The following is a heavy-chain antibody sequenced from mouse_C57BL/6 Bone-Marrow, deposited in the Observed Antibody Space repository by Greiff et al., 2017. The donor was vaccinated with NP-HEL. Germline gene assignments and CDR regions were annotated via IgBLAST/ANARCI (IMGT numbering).Heavy chain of an antibody. V-gene: IGHV1-9*01. CDR3: AKGYGSSCAGYFAY. CDR1: GYTFTGYW. D-gene: IGHD1-1*01. J-gene: IGHJ3*01. CDR2: ILPGSGST. Sequence: VQLQQSGAELMKPGASVKLSCKATGYTFTGYWIEWVKQRPGHGLEWIGEILPGSGSTNYNEKFKGKATFTADTSSNTAYMQLSSLTTEDSAIDSGAKGYGSSCAGYFAYWGKGTLVTVSA.